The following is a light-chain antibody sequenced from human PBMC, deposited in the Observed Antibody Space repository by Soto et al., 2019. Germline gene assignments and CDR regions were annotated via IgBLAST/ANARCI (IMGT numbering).Light chain of an antibody. J-gene: IGLJ1*01. Sequence: QSVLTQPRSVSGTPGQSVTISCTGASCDVGGYNFNCWYQQHPGEAPKLMIYDVSKRPSGVPDRFSCSNAGNTASLTIAGLQTEDDADYCCCSYAGRYAYVFGTGTKVTVL. CDR3: CSYAGRYAYV. CDR2: DVS. V-gene: IGLV2-11*01. CDR1: SCDVGGYNF.